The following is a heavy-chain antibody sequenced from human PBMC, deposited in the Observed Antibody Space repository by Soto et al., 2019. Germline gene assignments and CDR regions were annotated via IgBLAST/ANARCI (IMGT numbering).Heavy chain of an antibody. CDR1: GYTFTGYY. CDR3: AISRPFCSGGSCYFDY. CDR2: INPNSGGT. J-gene: IGHJ4*02. Sequence: ASVKVSCKASGYTFTGYYMHWVRQAPGQGLEWMGWINPNSGGTNYAQKFQGRVTMTRDTSISTAYMELSRLRSDDTAVYYCAISRPFCSGGSCYFDYWGQGTLVTSPQ. D-gene: IGHD2-15*01. V-gene: IGHV1-2*02.